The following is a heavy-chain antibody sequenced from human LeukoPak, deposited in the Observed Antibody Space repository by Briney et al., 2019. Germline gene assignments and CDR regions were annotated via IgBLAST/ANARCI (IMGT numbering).Heavy chain of an antibody. J-gene: IGHJ4*02. CDR1: GFTFSSYS. Sequence: GGSLRLSCAASGFTFSSYSINWVRQAPAKGLEWVSSISSSSSYIYYADLVKGRSTNSRENAKNSLYLQMNGLRAEDTAVYYCARVSAAAGRVFFDYWGQGTLVPVSS. V-gene: IGHV3-21*01. CDR3: ARVSAAAGRVFFDY. CDR2: ISSSSSYI. D-gene: IGHD6-13*01.